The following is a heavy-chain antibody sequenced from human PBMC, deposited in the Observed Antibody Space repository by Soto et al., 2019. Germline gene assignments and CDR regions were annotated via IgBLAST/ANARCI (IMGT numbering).Heavy chain of an antibody. D-gene: IGHD3-9*01. V-gene: IGHV1-3*01. J-gene: IGHJ4*02. CDR1: GYTFTSYF. CDR3: GRGDILTGYYSNSFDH. CDR2: INAGNGNT. Sequence: ASVKVSCKASGYTFTSYFMHWVRQAPGQRLEWMGWINAGNGNTKYSQKFQGRVTITRDTSASTAYMELSSLRSQDTAVYYCGRGDILTGYYSNSFDHWGQGTPVTV.